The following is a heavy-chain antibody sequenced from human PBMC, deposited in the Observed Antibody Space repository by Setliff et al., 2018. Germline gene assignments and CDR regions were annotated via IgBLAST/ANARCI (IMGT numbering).Heavy chain of an antibody. CDR3: ARDATYYDFWSDYSPDAFDI. J-gene: IGHJ3*02. V-gene: IGHV3-7*01. D-gene: IGHD3-3*01. CDR2: IKQDGSEK. CDR1: GFTFTSYW. Sequence: GESLTISCEASGFTFTSYWMSWVRQAPGKGLEWVANIKQDGSEKYYVDSVKGRFAISRDNAKNSLYLQMNSLRAEDTAMYYCARDATYYDFWSDYSPDAFDIWGQGTMVTVSS.